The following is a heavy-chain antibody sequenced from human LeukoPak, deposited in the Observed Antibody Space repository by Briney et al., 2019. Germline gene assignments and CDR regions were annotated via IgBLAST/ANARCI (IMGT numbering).Heavy chain of an antibody. D-gene: IGHD3-9*01. Sequence: ASVKVSSKASGGTFSSYAISWVRQAAGQGLEWMGSIIPILSIANYPQKFQGRVTITADKSTSTAYMELSSLRSEDSAVYYCARVGFARYSRGAFDIWGQGTMVTVSS. CDR3: ARVGFARYSRGAFDI. J-gene: IGHJ3*02. CDR1: GGTFSSYA. V-gene: IGHV1-69*04. CDR2: IIPILSIA.